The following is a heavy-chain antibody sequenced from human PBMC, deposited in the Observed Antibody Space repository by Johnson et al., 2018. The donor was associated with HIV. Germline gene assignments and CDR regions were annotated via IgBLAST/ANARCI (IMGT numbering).Heavy chain of an antibody. D-gene: IGHD6-13*01. V-gene: IGHV3-30-3*01. CDR1: GFTFSSYA. Sequence: QVQLVESGGGVVQPGRSLRLSCAASGFTFSSYAMHWVRQAPGKGLEWVAVISYDGSNKYYADSVKGRFTISRDNSKNTLYLQMNSLRAEDTAVYYCARSRSTRIAADAFDIWGQGTMVTGSS. CDR2: ISYDGSNK. J-gene: IGHJ3*02. CDR3: ARSRSTRIAADAFDI.